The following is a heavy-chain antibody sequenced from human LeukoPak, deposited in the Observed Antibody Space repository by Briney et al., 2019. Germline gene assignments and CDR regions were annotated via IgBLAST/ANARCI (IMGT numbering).Heavy chain of an antibody. CDR2: ISGSGGST. J-gene: IGHJ4*02. CDR3: ATQPYGDRFDY. CDR1: GFTFSSYG. D-gene: IGHD4-17*01. V-gene: IGHV3-23*01. Sequence: PAGGSLRLSCAASGFTFSSYGMSWVRQAPGKGLEWVSGISGSGGSTYYADSVKGRFTISRDNSKNTLYLQMNSLRDEGTAVYYCATQPYGDRFDYWGQGTLVTVSS.